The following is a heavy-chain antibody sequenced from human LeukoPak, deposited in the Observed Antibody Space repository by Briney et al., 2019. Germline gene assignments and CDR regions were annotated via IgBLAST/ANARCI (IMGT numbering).Heavy chain of an antibody. Sequence: GESLKISCKGSGYSFTSYWIGWVRQMPGKGLEWMGIIYPGDSDTRYSPSFQGQVTISADKSISTAYLQWSSLKASDTAMYYCARRVYCSTTSCSRSPIFAFDIWGQGTMVTVSS. CDR2: IYPGDSDT. V-gene: IGHV5-51*01. CDR3: ARRVYCSTTSCSRSPIFAFDI. J-gene: IGHJ3*02. D-gene: IGHD2-2*01. CDR1: GYSFTSYW.